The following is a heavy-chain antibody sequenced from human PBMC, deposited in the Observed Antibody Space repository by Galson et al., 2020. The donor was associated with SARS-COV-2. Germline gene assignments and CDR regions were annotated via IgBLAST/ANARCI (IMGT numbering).Heavy chain of an antibody. CDR1: GDSIDSRSFY. CDR3: ARASGSHWWFDP. V-gene: IGHV4-39*02. CDR2: VFYSGIA. D-gene: IGHD6-19*01. J-gene: IGHJ5*02. Sequence: SETLSLTCSVSGDSIDSRSFYWSWIRQPPGKGFEYIGSVFYSGIAFFNPSLERRVSLSVDLPKNEFSLKLVSVTAADTAVYYCARASGSHWWFDPWGQGSLGTV.